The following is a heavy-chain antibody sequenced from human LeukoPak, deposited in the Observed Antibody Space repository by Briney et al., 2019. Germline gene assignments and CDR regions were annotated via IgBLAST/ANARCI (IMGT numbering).Heavy chain of an antibody. CDR2: IKSKADGETT. V-gene: IGHV3-15*05. J-gene: IGHJ4*02. CDR1: GFSFTNAW. CDR3: TTDLAITMIRGVIVY. D-gene: IGHD3-10*01. Sequence: GGSLRLSCAASGFSFTNAWMTWVRQAPGKGLEWVGRIKSKADGETTDYAAPVKGRCTMSRDDSKATLYLQMSYVSTEDTAVYYCTTDLAITMIRGVIVYWGQGTLVTVSS.